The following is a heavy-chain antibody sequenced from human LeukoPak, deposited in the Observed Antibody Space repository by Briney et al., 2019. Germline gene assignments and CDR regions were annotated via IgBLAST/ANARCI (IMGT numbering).Heavy chain of an antibody. CDR1: SGSINNYY. D-gene: IGHD5-18*01. CDR2: INHSGST. Sequence: SETLSLTCTVSSGSINNYYWSWIRQPPGKGLEWIGEINHSGSTNYNPSLKSRVTISVDTSKNQFSLKLSSVTAADTAVYYCARGGRYSYGYNGYWGQGTLVTVSS. CDR3: ARGGRYSYGYNGY. J-gene: IGHJ4*02. V-gene: IGHV4-34*01.